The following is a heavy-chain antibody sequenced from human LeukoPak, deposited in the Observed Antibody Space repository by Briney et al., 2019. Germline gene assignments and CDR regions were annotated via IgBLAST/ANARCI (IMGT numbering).Heavy chain of an antibody. Sequence: GGSLRLSCAASGFTFSNAWMSWVRQAPGKGLEWVGRIKSKTDGGTTDYAAPVKGRFTISRDGSKNTLYLQMNSLKTEDTAVYYCTTDLDFWSGYYTHLFDYWGQGTLVTVSS. D-gene: IGHD3-3*01. J-gene: IGHJ4*02. CDR3: TTDLDFWSGYYTHLFDY. V-gene: IGHV3-15*01. CDR1: GFTFSNAW. CDR2: IKSKTDGGTT.